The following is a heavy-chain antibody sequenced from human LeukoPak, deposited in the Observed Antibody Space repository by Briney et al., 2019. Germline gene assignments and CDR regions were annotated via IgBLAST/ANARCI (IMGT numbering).Heavy chain of an antibody. D-gene: IGHD6-19*01. CDR2: INSNSGGT. J-gene: IGHJ4*02. CDR3: ARVSGSGWYADC. CDR1: GYTFTCYF. V-gene: IGHV1-2*02. Sequence: GASVKVSCKAFGYTFTCYFMHWVRQAPGQGLEWMGWINSNSGGTNYAQKFQGRVTMTRDTSINTAYMELSTLRSDDTAMYYCARVSGSGWYADCWGQGTLVTVSS.